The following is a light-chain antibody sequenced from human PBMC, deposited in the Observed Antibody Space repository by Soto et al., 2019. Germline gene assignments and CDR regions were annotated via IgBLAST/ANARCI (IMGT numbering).Light chain of an antibody. V-gene: IGKV3-20*01. CDR3: QQYANSPLT. CDR1: QSVTSKY. J-gene: IGKJ4*01. Sequence: EIVLTQSPGTLSLSPGESATLSCRGSQSVTSKYLAWYQQKPGQAPRVVIYGASRRATGIPDRFSGSGSGTDFTLTISRLEPEDFAVYYCQQYANSPLTFGGGTTVEIK. CDR2: GAS.